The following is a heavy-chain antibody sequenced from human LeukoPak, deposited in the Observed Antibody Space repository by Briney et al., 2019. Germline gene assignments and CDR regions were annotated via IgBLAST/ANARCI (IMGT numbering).Heavy chain of an antibody. D-gene: IGHD3-10*01. V-gene: IGHV1-69*04. CDR3: ARDRMVRGVIIMDV. J-gene: IGHJ6*02. CDR2: IIPILGIA. Sequence: GSSVKVSCKASGGTFSSYAISWLRQAPGQGLEWMGRIIPILGIANYAQKFQGRVTITADKSTSTAYMELSSLRSEDTAVYYCARDRMVRGVIIMDVWGQGTTVTVSS. CDR1: GGTFSSYA.